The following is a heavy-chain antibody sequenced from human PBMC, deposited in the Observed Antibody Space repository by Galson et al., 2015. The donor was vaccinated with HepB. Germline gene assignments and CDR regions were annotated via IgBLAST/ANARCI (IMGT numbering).Heavy chain of an antibody. D-gene: IGHD3-10*01. J-gene: IGHJ4*02. CDR2: ISYDGSNK. CDR1: GFTFSSYA. Sequence: LRLSCAASGFTFSSYAMHWVRQAPGKGLEWVAVISYDGSNKYYADSVKGRFTISRDNSKNTLYLQMNSLRAEDTAVYYCARDYGSGSPSDYWGQGTLVTVSS. V-gene: IGHV3-30*04. CDR3: ARDYGSGSPSDY.